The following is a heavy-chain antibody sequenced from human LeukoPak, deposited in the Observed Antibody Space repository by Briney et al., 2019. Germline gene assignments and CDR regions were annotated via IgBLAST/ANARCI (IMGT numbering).Heavy chain of an antibody. CDR1: GGSFSGYY. Sequence: SETLSLTCAVYGGSFSGYYWSWIRQPPGKGLEWIGEINHSGSTNYNPSLKSRVTISVDTSKNQFSLKLSSVTAADTAVYYCARDREWEPPIWGQGTLVTVSS. CDR3: ARDREWEPPI. J-gene: IGHJ4*02. CDR2: INHSGST. D-gene: IGHD1-26*01. V-gene: IGHV4-34*01.